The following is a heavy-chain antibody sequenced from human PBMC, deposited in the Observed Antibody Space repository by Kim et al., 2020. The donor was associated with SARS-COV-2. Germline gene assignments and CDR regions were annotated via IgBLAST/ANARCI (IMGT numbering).Heavy chain of an antibody. V-gene: IGHV3-33*01. J-gene: IGHJ6*02. CDR2: IWYDGSNK. CDR1: GFTFSSYG. CDR3: ARDLAASGRTWLGELLNYYYCMDV. D-gene: IGHD3-10*01. Sequence: GGSLRLSCAASGFTFSSYGMHWVRQAPGKGLEWVAVIWYDGSNKYYADSVKGRFTISRDNSKNTLYLQMNSLRAEDTAVYYCARDLAASGRTWLGELLNYYYCMDVWVQGTTLTVSS.